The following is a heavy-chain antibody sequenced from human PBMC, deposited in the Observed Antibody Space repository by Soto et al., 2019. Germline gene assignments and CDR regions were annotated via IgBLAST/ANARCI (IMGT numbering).Heavy chain of an antibody. CDR2: IIPIFGTA. CDR3: ARENNPVGAANNYYYYGMDV. Sequence: QVQLVQSGAEVKKPGSSVKVSCKASGGTFSSYAISWVRQAPGQGLEWMGGIIPIFGTANYAQKFQGRVTITADEARSTAYMELSSLRSEDTVVYYCARENNPVGAANNYYYYGMDVWGQGTTVTVSS. J-gene: IGHJ6*02. V-gene: IGHV1-69*01. D-gene: IGHD6-13*01. CDR1: GGTFSSYA.